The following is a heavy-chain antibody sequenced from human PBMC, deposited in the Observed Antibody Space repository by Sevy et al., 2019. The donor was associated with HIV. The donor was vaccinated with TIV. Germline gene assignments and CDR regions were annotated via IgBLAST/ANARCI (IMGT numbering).Heavy chain of an antibody. J-gene: IGHJ6*02. V-gene: IGHV4-39*02. CDR1: GDTIVSSGHY. Sequence: SETLSLTCTISGDTIVSSGHYWGWIRQTPGKDLEWIGSVYYNGHTYSNPSLKSRLTISIDTSKNQFSLNLNSVTAADTGIYFCAREAGGYDYDYGMDVWGQGTTVTVSS. CDR2: VYYNGHT. CDR3: AREAGGYDYDYGMDV. D-gene: IGHD6-13*01.